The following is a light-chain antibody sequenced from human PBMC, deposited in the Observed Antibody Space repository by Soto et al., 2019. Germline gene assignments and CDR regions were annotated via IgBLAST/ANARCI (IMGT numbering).Light chain of an antibody. Sequence: DSPMTQSPSSLSASVGDRVTITCRASQSIRNDLNWYQQRPGKAPKLLMYTTSNLERGVPSRFSGSGSGTDFTLNINNLQPEDFGTYFCQQGFSRPRTFGLGTTVEVK. CDR1: QSIRND. J-gene: IGKJ1*01. V-gene: IGKV1-39*01. CDR3: QQGFSRPRT. CDR2: TTS.